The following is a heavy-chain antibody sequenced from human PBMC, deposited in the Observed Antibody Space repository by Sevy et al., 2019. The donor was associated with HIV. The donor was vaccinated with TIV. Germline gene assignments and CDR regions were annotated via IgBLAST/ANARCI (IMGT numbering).Heavy chain of an antibody. V-gene: IGHV4-34*01. CDR1: GGSFSGYY. CDR2: INHSGST. CDR3: ARGGAFGGVIAERFDY. Sequence: SETLSLTCAVYGGSFSGYYWSWIRQPPGKGLEWIGEINHSGSTNYNPTLKSRVTISVDTSKNQFSLKLSSVTAADTAVYYCARGGAFGGVIAERFDYWGQGTLVTVSS. D-gene: IGHD3-16*02. J-gene: IGHJ4*02.